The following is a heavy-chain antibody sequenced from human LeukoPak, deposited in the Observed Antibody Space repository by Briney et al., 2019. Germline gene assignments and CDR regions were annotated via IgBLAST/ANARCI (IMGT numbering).Heavy chain of an antibody. J-gene: IGHJ3*02. CDR3: ARGITGTDDDAFDT. CDR1: GFTFSSYW. CDR2: INTDGSST. D-gene: IGHD1-7*01. Sequence: GGSLRLSCAASGFTFSSYWMHWVRQAPGKGLVWVSRINTDGSSTSYADSVKGRFTISRDNAKNTLYLQMNSLRAEDTAVYYCARGITGTDDDAFDTWGQGTMVTVSS. V-gene: IGHV3-74*01.